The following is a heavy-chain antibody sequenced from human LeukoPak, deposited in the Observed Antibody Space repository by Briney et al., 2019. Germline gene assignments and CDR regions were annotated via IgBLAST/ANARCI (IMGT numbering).Heavy chain of an antibody. CDR3: ASGVAARLFDY. V-gene: IGHV4-39*01. CDR1: GGSISSSSYY. D-gene: IGHD2-15*01. CDR2: IYYSGST. J-gene: IGHJ4*02. Sequence: PSETLSLTCTISGGSISSSSYYWGWIRQPPGKRREWIGSIYYSGSTYYNPSLKSRVTISVDTSKNQFSLKLSSVTAADTAVYYCASGVAARLFDYWGQGTLVTVSS.